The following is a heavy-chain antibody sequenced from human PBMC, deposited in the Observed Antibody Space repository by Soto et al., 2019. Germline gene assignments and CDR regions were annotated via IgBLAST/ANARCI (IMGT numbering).Heavy chain of an antibody. CDR1: GASITGADSY. Sequence: QVHLQQSGPGLVKASETLSLSCAVSGASITGADSYWFWIRKPPGKGLEWIGYIAYSGDTYYNPSLGCRVTISADGSENYFPLILRSVRAADRAVFFWAGVFEGSATGPGGQGPSAPFSS. V-gene: IGHV4-31*11. CDR2: IAYSGDT. J-gene: IGHJ5*02. CDR3: AGVFEGSATGP. D-gene: IGHD3-3*01.